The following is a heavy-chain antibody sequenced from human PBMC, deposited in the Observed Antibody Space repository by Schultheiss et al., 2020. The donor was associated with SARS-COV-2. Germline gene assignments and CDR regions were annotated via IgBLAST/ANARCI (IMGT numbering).Heavy chain of an antibody. J-gene: IGHJ4*02. D-gene: IGHD5-12*01. V-gene: IGHV3-11*04. CDR3: ATPGPIVANHVIPIDFFDY. CDR1: GFTVSSNY. CDR2: ISSSGSTI. Sequence: GGSLRLSCAASGFTVSSNYMSWVRQAPGKGLEWVSYISSSGSTIYYADSVKGRFTISRDNAKNSLYLQMNSLRAEDTAVYYCATPGPIVANHVIPIDFFDYWGQGTLVTVSS.